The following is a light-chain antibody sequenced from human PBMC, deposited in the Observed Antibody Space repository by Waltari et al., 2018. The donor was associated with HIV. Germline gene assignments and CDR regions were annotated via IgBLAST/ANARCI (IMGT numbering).Light chain of an antibody. Sequence: SYELTQPLSVSVALGQTARIPWGGSKSEYKDVHWYQQKPGQAPVVVINRDTNRPSGIPERFSGSNSGNTATLTISRAQAGDEADYYCQVWDTSTSVVFGGGTKLTVL. CDR2: RDT. CDR1: KSEYKD. V-gene: IGLV3-9*01. CDR3: QVWDTSTSVV. J-gene: IGLJ2*01.